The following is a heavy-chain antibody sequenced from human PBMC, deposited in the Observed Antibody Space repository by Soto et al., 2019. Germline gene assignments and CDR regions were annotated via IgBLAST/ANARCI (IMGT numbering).Heavy chain of an antibody. Sequence: ASVKVSCKXSGYTFTSYGISWVRQAPGQGLEWMGWISAYNGNTNYAQKLQGRVTMTTDTSTSTAYMELRSLRSDDTAVYYCARVVDFWSGYPSDYWGQGTLVTVSS. CDR2: ISAYNGNT. CDR1: GYTFTSYG. J-gene: IGHJ4*02. CDR3: ARVVDFWSGYPSDY. D-gene: IGHD3-3*01. V-gene: IGHV1-18*01.